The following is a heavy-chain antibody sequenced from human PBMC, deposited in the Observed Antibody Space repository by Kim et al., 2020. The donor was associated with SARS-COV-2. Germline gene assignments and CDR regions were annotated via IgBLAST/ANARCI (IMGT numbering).Heavy chain of an antibody. CDR3: AKQLVPAAIFSPTLLHYYYGMDV. Sequence: GGSLRLSCAASGFTFSSYGMHWVRQAPGKGLEWVAVISYDGSNKYYADSVKGRFTISRDNSKNTLYLQMNSLRAEDTAVYYCAKQLVPAAIFSPTLLHYYYGMDVWGQGTTVTVSS. V-gene: IGHV3-30*18. J-gene: IGHJ6*02. CDR2: ISYDGSNK. CDR1: GFTFSSYG. D-gene: IGHD2-2*01.